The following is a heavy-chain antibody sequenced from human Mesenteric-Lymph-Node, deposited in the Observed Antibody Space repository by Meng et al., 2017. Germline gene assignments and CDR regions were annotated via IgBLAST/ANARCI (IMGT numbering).Heavy chain of an antibody. V-gene: IGHV3-48*03. CDR2: IRSSGTTI. CDR3: ARGLQDVIPGQALDY. CDR1: GFTFSSYE. J-gene: IGHJ4*02. Sequence: GGSLRLSCAASGFTFSSYEMNWVRQAPGKGLEWVSHIRSSGTTIYYADSVKGRVTISRDNAKNSLYLQMNSLRAEDTAVYYCARGLQDVIPGQALDYWGQGTLVTVSS. D-gene: IGHD2/OR15-2a*01.